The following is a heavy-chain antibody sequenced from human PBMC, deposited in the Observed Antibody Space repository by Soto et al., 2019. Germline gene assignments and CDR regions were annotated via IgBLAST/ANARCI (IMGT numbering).Heavy chain of an antibody. J-gene: IGHJ5*02. CDR2: IYYIGTT. CDR3: AKNETTRPWFDP. D-gene: IGHD1-1*01. Sequence: QVQLQESGPGLVKASQTVSLTCTVSGGSIRNGNYYWSWIRQLPGKGLEWIGNIYYIGTTSYNPSLKSRVIISIDTSKNQFSLELTSVLAADTAVYYCAKNETTRPWFDPWGQGTLVTVSS. CDR1: GGSIRNGNYY. V-gene: IGHV4-31*03.